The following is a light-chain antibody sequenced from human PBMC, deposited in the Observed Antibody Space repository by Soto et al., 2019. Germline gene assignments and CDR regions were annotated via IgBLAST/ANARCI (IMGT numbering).Light chain of an antibody. CDR2: GAS. CDR1: QAISSH. J-gene: IGKJ3*01. V-gene: IGKV1-9*01. CDR3: HKLNSYPLT. Sequence: DIQLTQSPSFLSASVGGRVTITCRASQAISSHLAWYQQKPGKAPNLLIYGASTLQSGVPSRFSGSGSGTQFTLTISSLQHEDFATYYCHKLNSYPLTFGPGTTVAIK.